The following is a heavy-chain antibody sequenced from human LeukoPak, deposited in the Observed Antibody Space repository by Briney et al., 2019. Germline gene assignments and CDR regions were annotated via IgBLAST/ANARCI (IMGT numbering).Heavy chain of an antibody. CDR2: ISSSSSYI. V-gene: IGHV3-21*01. D-gene: IGHD1-26*01. J-gene: IGHJ4*02. CDR1: GFTFSSYN. CDR3: ARDILGSQTPFDY. Sequence: PGGSLRLSCAASGFTFSSYNMNWVRQAPGKGLEWVSSISSSSSYIYYADSVKGRFTISRDNARNSLFLQMNSLRAEDTAAYYCARDILGSQTPFDYWGQGTLVTVSS.